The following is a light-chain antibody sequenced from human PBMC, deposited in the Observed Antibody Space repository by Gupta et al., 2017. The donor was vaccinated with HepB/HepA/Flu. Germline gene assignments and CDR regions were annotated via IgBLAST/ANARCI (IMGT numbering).Light chain of an antibody. Sequence: EIVMTQSPATLSVSPGERATLSGRASQSVSSDLAWYQQRPAQAPRLLIYGASTRATGIPARFSGSGSGTEFTLTISSLQSEDFASYYCQQYNNWPPRTFGGGTKVEIK. CDR1: QSVSSD. V-gene: IGKV3-15*01. CDR3: QQYNNWPPRT. CDR2: GAS. J-gene: IGKJ4*01.